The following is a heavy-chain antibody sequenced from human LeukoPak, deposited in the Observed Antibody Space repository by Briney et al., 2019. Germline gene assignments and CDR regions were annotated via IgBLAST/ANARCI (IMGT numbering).Heavy chain of an antibody. CDR1: GGSITSYY. CDR2: IHTSGST. CDR3: ARDGDGYPFDY. V-gene: IGHV4-4*07. J-gene: IGHJ4*02. Sequence: SETLSLTCTVSGGSITSYYWSWIRQPAGKGLEWIGRIHTSGSTNYNPSLKSRVTMSEDTSKNQFSLKLSSVAAADTAVYYCARDGDGYPFDYWGQGTLVTVSS. D-gene: IGHD5-24*01.